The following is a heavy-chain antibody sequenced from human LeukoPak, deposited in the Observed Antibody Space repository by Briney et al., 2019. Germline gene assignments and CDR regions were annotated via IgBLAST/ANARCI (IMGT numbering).Heavy chain of an antibody. CDR3: ARALLYYDFWSGYYPYYGMDV. Sequence: PGGSLRLSCAASGFTFSSYEMNWVRQAPGKGQEWVSYISSSGSTIYYADSVKGRFTISRDKAKNSLYLQMNSLRAEDTAVYYCARALLYYDFWSGYYPYYGMDVWGQGTTVTVSS. J-gene: IGHJ6*02. D-gene: IGHD3-3*01. V-gene: IGHV3-48*03. CDR1: GFTFSSYE. CDR2: ISSSGSTI.